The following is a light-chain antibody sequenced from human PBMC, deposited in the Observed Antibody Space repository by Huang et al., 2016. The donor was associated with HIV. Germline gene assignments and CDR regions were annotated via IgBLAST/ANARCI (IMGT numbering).Light chain of an antibody. Sequence: DIVMTQSPLSLAVTPGEPASISCRSSERLLHTNGYNYLEWYQQRTGQSPRLLIYMGSNRASGVPDRFRGSGSGTDFTLTISSLEPEDFAVYYCQQRSNSPPWTFGQGTKVEIK. CDR2: MGS. V-gene: IGKV2-28*01. CDR3: QQRSNSPPWT. CDR1: ERLLHTNGYNY. J-gene: IGKJ1*01.